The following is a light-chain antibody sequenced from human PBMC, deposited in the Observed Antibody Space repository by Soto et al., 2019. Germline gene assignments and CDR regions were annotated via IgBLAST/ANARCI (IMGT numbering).Light chain of an antibody. J-gene: IGKJ1*01. CDR1: QSISSW. CDR2: DAS. CDR3: QQTDSFPRT. Sequence: DIQMTQSPSTLSASVGDRVTITCRASQSISSWLAWYQQKPGKAPNLLIYDASTLESGVPSRFSGSGSGTDFTLTINSLQPEDIATYYCQQTDSFPRTFGQGTKVDIK. V-gene: IGKV1-5*01.